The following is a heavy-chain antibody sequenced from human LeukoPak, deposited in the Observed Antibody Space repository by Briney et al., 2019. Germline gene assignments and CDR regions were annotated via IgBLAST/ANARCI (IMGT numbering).Heavy chain of an antibody. V-gene: IGHV4-59*12. CDR2: IYYSGST. CDR1: GGSISSYY. Sequence: SETLSLTCTVSGGSISSYYWSWIRQPPGKGLEWIGYIYYSGSTNYNPSLKSRVTISVDTSKNQSSLKLSSVTAADTAVYYCARGIRGYYYYYMDVWGKGTTVTVSS. D-gene: IGHD2-21*01. J-gene: IGHJ6*03. CDR3: ARGIRGYYYYYMDV.